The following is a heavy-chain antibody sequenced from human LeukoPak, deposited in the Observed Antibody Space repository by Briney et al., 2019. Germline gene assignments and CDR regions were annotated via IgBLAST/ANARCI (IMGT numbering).Heavy chain of an antibody. Sequence: GSLRLSCAASGYIFSSYSLTWVRQAPGKGLEWIAYIGSSGNYINYSDSVRGRFTISRDNAKNSMSLHMNSLRADDTAVYYCARIRDSRVPFDYWGQGAQVTVSS. CDR2: IGSSGNYI. CDR1: GYIFSSYS. D-gene: IGHD2/OR15-2a*01. CDR3: ARIRDSRVPFDY. J-gene: IGHJ4*02. V-gene: IGHV3-21*05.